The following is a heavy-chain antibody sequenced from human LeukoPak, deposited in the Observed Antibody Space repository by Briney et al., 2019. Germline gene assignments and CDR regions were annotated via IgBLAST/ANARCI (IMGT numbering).Heavy chain of an antibody. CDR1: GLIFSGCA. CDR2: IRSKANSYAT. CDR3: GHDFYYMDV. Sequence: VVSLRLSCATSGLIFSGCALHWFRQASGKGLESVSRIRSKANSYATTYAASVKGRFTISRDDSKNTAYLQMNSLKTEDTAVYYCGHDFYYMDVWGKGTTVTVSS. V-gene: IGHV3-73*01. D-gene: IGHD3-3*01. J-gene: IGHJ6*03.